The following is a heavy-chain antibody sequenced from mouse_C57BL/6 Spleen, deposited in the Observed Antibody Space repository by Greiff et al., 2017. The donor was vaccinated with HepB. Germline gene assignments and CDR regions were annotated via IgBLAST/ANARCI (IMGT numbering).Heavy chain of an antibody. Sequence: VQLQQSGAELVKPGASVKISCKASGYAFSSYWMNWVKQRPGKGLEWIGQIYPGDGDTNYNGKFKGKATLTADKSSSTAYMQLSSLTSEDSAVYFCARHGSSPWYFDVWGTGTTVTVSS. CDR2: IYPGDGDT. D-gene: IGHD1-1*01. V-gene: IGHV1-80*01. CDR3: ARHGSSPWYFDV. CDR1: GYAFSSYW. J-gene: IGHJ1*03.